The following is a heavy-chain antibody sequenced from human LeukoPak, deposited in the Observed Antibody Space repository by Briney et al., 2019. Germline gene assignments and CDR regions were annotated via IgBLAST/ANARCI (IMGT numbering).Heavy chain of an antibody. Sequence: ASVKVSCKASGYTFTSYYMHWVRQAPGQGLEWMGIINPSGGSTSYAQKFQGRVTMTRDTSTSTVYRELSSLRSEDTAVYYCAREGMSEQQLVPANWFDPWGQGTLVTVSS. V-gene: IGHV1-46*01. CDR2: INPSGGST. CDR3: AREGMSEQQLVPANWFDP. CDR1: GYTFTSYY. J-gene: IGHJ5*02. D-gene: IGHD6-13*01.